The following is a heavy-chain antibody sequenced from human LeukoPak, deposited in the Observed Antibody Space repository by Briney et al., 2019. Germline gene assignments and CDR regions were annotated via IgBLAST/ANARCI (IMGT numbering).Heavy chain of an antibody. D-gene: IGHD6-19*01. CDR3: ARGKVVAGTPGQNSWDY. CDR1: GGSISSYY. Sequence: PSQTLFLTCSVSGGSISSYYWNWIRQPAGKGLEWIGRIHTSGSTNYNPSLKSRVTMSVDTSRNQFSLKLSSVTAADTAVYYCARGKVVAGTPGQNSWDYWGQGTLVTVSS. V-gene: IGHV4-4*07. J-gene: IGHJ4*02. CDR2: IHTSGST.